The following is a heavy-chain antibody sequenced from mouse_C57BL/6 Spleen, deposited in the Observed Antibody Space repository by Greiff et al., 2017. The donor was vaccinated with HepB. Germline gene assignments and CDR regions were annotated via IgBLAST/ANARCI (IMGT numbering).Heavy chain of an antibody. CDR2: ISSGSSTI. CDR1: GFTFSDYG. Sequence: EVKLEESGGGLVKPGGSLKLSCAASGFTFSDYGMHWVRQAPEKGLEWVAYISSGSSTIYYADTVKGRFTISRDNAKNTLFLQMTSLRSEDTAMYYCARRDYWYFDVWGTGTTVTVSS. J-gene: IGHJ1*03. V-gene: IGHV5-17*01. CDR3: ARRDYWYFDV.